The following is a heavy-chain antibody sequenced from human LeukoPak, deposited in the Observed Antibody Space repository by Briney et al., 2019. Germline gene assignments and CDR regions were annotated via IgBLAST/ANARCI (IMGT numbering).Heavy chain of an antibody. J-gene: IGHJ6*02. V-gene: IGHV3-21*04. Sequence: GGSLRLSCAASGFTFSSYSMNWVRQAPGKGLEWVSSISSSSSYIYYADSVKGRFTISRDNSKNTLYLQMNSLRAEDTAVYYCAREGDYYYYGMDVWGQGTTVTVSS. CDR3: AREGDYYYYGMDV. CDR1: GFTFSSYS. CDR2: ISSSSSYI.